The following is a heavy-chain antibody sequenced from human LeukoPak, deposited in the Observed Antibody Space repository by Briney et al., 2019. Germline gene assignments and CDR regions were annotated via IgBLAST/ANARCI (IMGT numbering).Heavy chain of an antibody. Sequence: SETLSLTCAVSGGSNSSGGYSWSWIRQPPGKGLEWIGYIYHSGSTYYNPSLKSRVTISVDRSKDQFSLKLSSVTAADTAVYYCARFVSGSPGYYFDYWGQGTLVTVSS. CDR3: ARFVSGSPGYYFDY. CDR2: IYHSGST. CDR1: GGSNSSGGYS. V-gene: IGHV4-30-2*01. J-gene: IGHJ4*02. D-gene: IGHD3-10*01.